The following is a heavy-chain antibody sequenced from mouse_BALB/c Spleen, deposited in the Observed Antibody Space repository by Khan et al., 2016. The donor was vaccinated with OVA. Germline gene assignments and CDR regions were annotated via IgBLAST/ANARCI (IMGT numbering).Heavy chain of an antibody. V-gene: IGHV3-2*02. Sequence: EVKLLESGPGLVKPSQSLSLTCTVTGYSITSDYAWNWIRQFPGNKLEWMGYISYSGNTKYHPSLKSRVSITRDTSKNQFFLQLNSVTIEDTATYYCARIYGGDFDYWGQGTTLTVSS. CDR1: GYSITSDYA. CDR3: ARIYGGDFDY. J-gene: IGHJ2*01. D-gene: IGHD1-1*01. CDR2: ISYSGNT.